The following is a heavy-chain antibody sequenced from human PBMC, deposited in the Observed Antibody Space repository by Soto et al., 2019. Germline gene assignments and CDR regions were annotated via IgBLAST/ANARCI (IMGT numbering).Heavy chain of an antibody. J-gene: IGHJ6*02. D-gene: IGHD6-19*01. Sequence: ASVKVSCKASGYTFTGYYMHWVRQAPGQGLEWMGWINPNSGGTNYAQKFQGWVTMTRDTSISTAYMELSRLRSDDTAVYYCARMVGGIAVDGREDYYYYGMDVWGQGTTVTVSS. CDR1: GYTFTGYY. V-gene: IGHV1-2*04. CDR3: ARMVGGIAVDGREDYYYYGMDV. CDR2: INPNSGGT.